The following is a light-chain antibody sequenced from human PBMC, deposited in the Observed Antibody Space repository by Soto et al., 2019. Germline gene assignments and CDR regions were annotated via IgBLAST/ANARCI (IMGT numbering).Light chain of an antibody. J-gene: IGKJ5*01. CDR2: DAS. CDR3: QQRANSPST. V-gene: IGKV3-11*01. CDR1: QSVSSY. Sequence: EIVLTQSPTTLSLSPGERATLSSRASQSVSSYLAWYQQKPGQAPRLLIYDASNRATGIPARFSGSGSGTDFTLTISSLEPEDFAVYYCQQRANSPSTFGQGTRLEIK.